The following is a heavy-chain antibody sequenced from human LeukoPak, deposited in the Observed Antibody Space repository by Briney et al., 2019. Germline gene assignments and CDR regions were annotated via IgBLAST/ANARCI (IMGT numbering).Heavy chain of an antibody. CDR1: GYTFTGYY. J-gene: IGHJ3*02. CDR2: INPNSGGT. Sequence: ASVKVSCKASGYTFTGYYIHWVRQAPGQGLEWMGRINPNSGGTDYAQKFQGRVTMTRDTSTTTAYMGLSSLTSDDTAVYYCARVFHSSTWVDAFDIWGQGTMVTVSS. CDR3: ARVFHSSTWVDAFDI. V-gene: IGHV1-2*06. D-gene: IGHD6-13*01.